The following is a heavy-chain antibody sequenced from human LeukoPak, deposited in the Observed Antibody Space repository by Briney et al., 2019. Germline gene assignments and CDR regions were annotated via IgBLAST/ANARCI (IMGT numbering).Heavy chain of an antibody. CDR1: GGSISSYY. V-gene: IGHV4-59*01. D-gene: IGHD5-18*01. CDR2: IFYSGRT. Sequence: SETLSLTCTVSGGSISSYYWNWIRQPPGKGLEWIGYIFYSGRTSYNPFLKSRVTLSVDTSKNCFSLRLTSVTAADTAVCYCSIGEKYTYGYTVPELGSRYCDYWGQGTVVTVSS. CDR3: SIGEKYTYGYTVPELGSRYCDY. J-gene: IGHJ4*02.